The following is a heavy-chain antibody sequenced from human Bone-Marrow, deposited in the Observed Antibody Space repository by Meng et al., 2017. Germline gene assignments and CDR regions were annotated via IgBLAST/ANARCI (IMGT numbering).Heavy chain of an antibody. Sequence: GVLKISCAASGFTFSSYWMHWVRQAPGKGLVWVSRINSDGSSTSYADSVKGRFTISRDNAKNTLYLQMNSLRAEDTAVYYCARDLNPFPWSPDRYNWFDPWGQGTLVTVSS. V-gene: IGHV3-74*01. CDR3: ARDLNPFPWSPDRYNWFDP. CDR1: GFTFSSYW. CDR2: INSDGSST. D-gene: IGHD1-14*01. J-gene: IGHJ5*02.